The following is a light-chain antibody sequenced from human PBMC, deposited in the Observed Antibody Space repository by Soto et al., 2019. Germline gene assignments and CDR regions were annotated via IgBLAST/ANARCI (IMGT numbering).Light chain of an antibody. J-gene: IGKJ1*01. CDR1: QSISYY. Sequence: DIRMTQTPSSLSATVGDRVTIPCRASQSISYYLNWYQQKQGRAPRLLIYSTSTLQSGVPSKFSGSASGTDFTLTISSLQPEDFATYYCQQSYSTPWTFGQGTKVDIK. CDR3: QQSYSTPWT. V-gene: IGKV1-39*01. CDR2: STS.